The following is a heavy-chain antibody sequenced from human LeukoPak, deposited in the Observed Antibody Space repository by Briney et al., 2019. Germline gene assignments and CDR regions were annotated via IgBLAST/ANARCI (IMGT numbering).Heavy chain of an antibody. D-gene: IGHD2-2*01. J-gene: IGHJ4*02. V-gene: IGHV3-21*01. CDR2: ISSSSSFI. CDR1: GFTFSRYS. Sequence: GGSLRLSCAASGFTFSRYSMNWVRQAPGKGLEWVSSISSSSSFIYYADSVKGRFTISRDNAKNSLYLQLNSLRAEDTAVYYCARDPPLGSCSTISCPHLDYWGQGTLVTVSS. CDR3: ARDPPLGSCSTISCPHLDY.